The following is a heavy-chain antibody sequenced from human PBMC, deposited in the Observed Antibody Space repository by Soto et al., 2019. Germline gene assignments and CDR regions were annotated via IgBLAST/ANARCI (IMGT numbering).Heavy chain of an antibody. D-gene: IGHD6-6*01. V-gene: IGHV3-53*02. CDR1: GFTVSSND. Sequence: EVQLVETGGGLIQPGGPLRLSCEATGFTVSSNDMSWVRQAPGKGLEWVSVIYSGGTTYSEASVKSRFTITTNDYKNTFYLKVSSRRAEETAVYCCAGAGWSSSRWFDLWGQGTLVSVSS. CDR3: AGAGWSSSRWFDL. CDR2: IYSGGTT. J-gene: IGHJ5*02.